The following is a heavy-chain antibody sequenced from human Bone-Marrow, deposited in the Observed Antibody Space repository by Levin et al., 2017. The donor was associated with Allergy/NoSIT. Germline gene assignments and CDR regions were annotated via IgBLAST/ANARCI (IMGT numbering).Heavy chain of an antibody. J-gene: IGHJ6*02. D-gene: IGHD1/OR15-1a*01. CDR2: ISNDSSYK. Sequence: GESLKISCTASGFTFSSSSMNWVRPVPGKGLEWVSYISNDSSYKRYSDSVRGRFTVSRDNAKNSLSLHMDSLRAEDTAVYYCARDLLPENWNNHYYGLDVWGLGTTVTVSS. CDR1: GFTFSSSS. CDR3: ARDLLPENWNNHYYGLDV. V-gene: IGHV3-21*01.